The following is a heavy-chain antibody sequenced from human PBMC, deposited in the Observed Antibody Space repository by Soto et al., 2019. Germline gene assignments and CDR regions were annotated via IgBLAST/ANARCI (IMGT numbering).Heavy chain of an antibody. CDR1: GGSISSYY. V-gene: IGHV5-51*01. D-gene: IGHD4-4*01. CDR2: IYPGDSDT. Sequence: ETLSLTCTVSGGSISSYYWSWIRQPPGKGLEWMGIIYPGDSDTRYSPSFQGQVTISADKSISTAYLQWSSLKASDTAMYYCARRLTRYSNYAYFDYWGQGTLVTVSS. CDR3: ARRLTRYSNYAYFDY. J-gene: IGHJ4*02.